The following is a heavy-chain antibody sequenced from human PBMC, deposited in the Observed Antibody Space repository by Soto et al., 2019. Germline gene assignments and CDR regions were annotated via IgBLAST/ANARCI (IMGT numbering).Heavy chain of an antibody. CDR2: ISGGGDNT. V-gene: IGHV3-23*01. J-gene: IGHJ5*02. Sequence: GGSLRLSCAASRFTFSSYAMGWVRQAPGKGLEWVSSISGGGDNTYYADSVKGRFTISRDNSKNTLYLQMNSLRADDTAVYYCAKGPWELGSNWFDPWGQGTRVTVSS. D-gene: IGHD3-10*01. CDR1: RFTFSSYA. CDR3: AKGPWELGSNWFDP.